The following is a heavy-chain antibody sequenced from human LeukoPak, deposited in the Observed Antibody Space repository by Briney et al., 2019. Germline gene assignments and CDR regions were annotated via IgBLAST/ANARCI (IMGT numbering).Heavy chain of an antibody. Sequence: AASVKVSCKASGYTFTNYGFSWVRQAPGQGLEWMGWISAYNGYTDYAQKFQFRVTMTTDTSTSTAYMELRSLRSDDTAVYYCARYTNSGGDYWGQGTLVTASS. J-gene: IGHJ4*02. CDR3: ARYTNSGGDY. CDR1: GYTFTNYG. CDR2: ISAYNGYT. D-gene: IGHD2-2*02. V-gene: IGHV1-18*01.